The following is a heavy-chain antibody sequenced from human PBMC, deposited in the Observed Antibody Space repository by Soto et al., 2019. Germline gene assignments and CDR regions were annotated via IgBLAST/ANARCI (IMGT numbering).Heavy chain of an antibody. D-gene: IGHD5-12*01. CDR2: IIPIFGTA. CDR3: ARADVEMATISAFDI. CDR1: GGTFSSYA. J-gene: IGHJ3*02. V-gene: IGHV1-69*06. Sequence: SVKVSCKASGGTFSSYAISWVRQAPGQGLEWMGGIIPIFGTANYAQKFQGRVTITADKSTSTAYMELSSLRSEDTAVYCCARADVEMATISAFDIWGQGTMVTVSS.